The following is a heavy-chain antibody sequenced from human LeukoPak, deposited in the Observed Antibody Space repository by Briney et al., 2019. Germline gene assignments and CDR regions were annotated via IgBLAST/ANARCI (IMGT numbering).Heavy chain of an antibody. CDR3: ARAQYYYGSGSYSPLGY. J-gene: IGHJ4*02. CDR2: INAGNGNT. V-gene: IGHV1-3*01. CDR1: GYTFTSYA. D-gene: IGHD3-10*01. Sequence: GASVKVSCKASGYTFTSYAMHWVRQAPGQRLEWMGWINAGNGNTKYSQKFQGRVTITRDTSASTAYMELRSLRSDDTAVYYCARAQYYYGSGSYSPLGYWGQGTLVTVSS.